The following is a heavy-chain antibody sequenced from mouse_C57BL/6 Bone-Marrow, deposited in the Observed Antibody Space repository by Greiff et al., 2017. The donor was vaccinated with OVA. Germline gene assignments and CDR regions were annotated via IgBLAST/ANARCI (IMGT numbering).Heavy chain of an antibody. CDR3: TTTLAY. CDR1: GFNIKDDY. V-gene: IGHV14-4*01. CDR2: IDPENGDT. J-gene: IGHJ3*01. Sequence: EVKLMESGAELVRPGASVKLSCTASGFNIKDDYMHWVKQRPEQGLEWIGWIDPENGDTEYASKFQGKATITADTSSNTAYLQLSSLTSEDTAVYYCTTTLAYWGQETLVTVSA.